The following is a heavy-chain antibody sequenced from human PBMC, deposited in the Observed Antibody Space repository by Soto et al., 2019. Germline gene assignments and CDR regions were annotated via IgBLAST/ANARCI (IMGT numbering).Heavy chain of an antibody. D-gene: IGHD3-9*01. V-gene: IGHV4-31*03. CDR1: DGSIRTVGYY. J-gene: IGHJ4*02. CDR3: ARDLTETLTYDILTGYHRGPQDY. Sequence: SETLSLTCIVSDGSIRTVGYYWSWIRQHPGRGLEWIGYIYSSGNTYYNPSLKSRVTISIDTSNNHFSLKLSSVTAADTAVYYCARDLTETLTYDILTGYHRGPQDYWGQGTLVTVSS. CDR2: IYSSGNT.